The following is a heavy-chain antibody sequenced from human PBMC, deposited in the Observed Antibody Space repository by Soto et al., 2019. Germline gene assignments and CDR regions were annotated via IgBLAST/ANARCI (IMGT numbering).Heavy chain of an antibody. CDR1: GGTFSSYA. J-gene: IGHJ6*02. CDR3: ARDLGYCSSTSCYIENYYYYGMDV. V-gene: IGHV1-69*01. D-gene: IGHD2-2*02. Sequence: QVQLVQSGAEVKKPGSSVKVSCKASGGTFSSYAISWVRQAPGQGLEWMGGIIPIVGTANYAQKCQGRVTITADESTSTDYMELSSLRSEDTSVYYCARDLGYCSSTSCYIENYYYYGMDVWGQGTTVTVSS. CDR2: IIPIVGTA.